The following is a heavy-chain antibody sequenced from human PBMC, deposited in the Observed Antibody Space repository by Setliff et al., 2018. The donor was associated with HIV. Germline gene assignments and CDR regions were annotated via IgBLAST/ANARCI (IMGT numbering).Heavy chain of an antibody. Sequence: GGSLRLSCAASGFTFNRNCMSWVHQVPGKGLEWVATIKQDESERHYVDAVKGRFTISRDDAKNSLYLQMNSLRAEDSAVYYCARGSRDDSVYRPVDYWGRGTLVTVSS. J-gene: IGHJ4*02. V-gene: IGHV3-7*03. CDR2: IKQDESER. CDR1: GFTFNRNC. D-gene: IGHD3-22*01. CDR3: ARGSRDDSVYRPVDY.